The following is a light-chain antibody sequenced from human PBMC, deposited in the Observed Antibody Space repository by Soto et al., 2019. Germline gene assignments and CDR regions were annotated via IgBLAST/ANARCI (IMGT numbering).Light chain of an antibody. CDR1: QRISSW. J-gene: IGKJ3*01. CDR2: DAS. CDR3: QQYNSYIFT. Sequence: DIPMTQSPSTLSASVGDRVTITCRASQRISSWLAWYQQKPGKAPKLLIYDASSLESGVPSRFSGSGSGTEFTLTISSLQPDDFATYYCQQYNSYIFTFGPGTKVDIK. V-gene: IGKV1-5*01.